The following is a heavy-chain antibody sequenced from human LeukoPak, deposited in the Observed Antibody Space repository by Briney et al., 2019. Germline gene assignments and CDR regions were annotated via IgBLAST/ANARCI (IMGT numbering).Heavy chain of an antibody. CDR3: ASSGGGDSGYDFGGGDY. Sequence: SSVKVSCKASGGTFSSYAISWVRQAPGQGLEWMGRIIPILGIANYAQKFQGRVTITADKSTSTAYMELSSLRSEDTAVYYCASSGGGDSGYDFGGGDYWGQGTLVTVSS. CDR1: GGTFSSYA. D-gene: IGHD5-12*01. J-gene: IGHJ4*02. CDR2: IIPILGIA. V-gene: IGHV1-69*04.